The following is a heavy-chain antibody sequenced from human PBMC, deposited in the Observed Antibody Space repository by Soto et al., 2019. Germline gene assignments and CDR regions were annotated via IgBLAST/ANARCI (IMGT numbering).Heavy chain of an antibody. D-gene: IGHD2-15*01. V-gene: IGHV3-30-3*01. CDR2: ISYDGSNK. CDR1: GFTFSSYA. J-gene: IGHJ3*02. CDR3: ARDGGYCSGGSCNQQTGNDAFDI. Sequence: GGSLRLSCAASGFTFSSYAMHWVRQAPGKGLEWVAVISYDGSNKYYADSVKGRFTISRDNSKNTLYLQMNSLRAEDTAVYYCARDGGYCSGGSCNQQTGNDAFDIWGQGTMVTVSS.